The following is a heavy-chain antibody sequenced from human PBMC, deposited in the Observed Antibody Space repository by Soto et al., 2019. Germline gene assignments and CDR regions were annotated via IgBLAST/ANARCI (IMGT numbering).Heavy chain of an antibody. V-gene: IGHV3-23*01. CDR3: AKDRTPYGDTPDFQH. J-gene: IGHJ1*01. Sequence: GGSLRLSCAASGFTFSSYAMSWVRQAPGKGLEWVSAISGSGGSTYYADSVKGRFTISRDNSKNTLYLQMNSLRAEDTAVYYCAKDRTPYGDTPDFQHWGQGTLVTVSS. CDR2: ISGSGGST. D-gene: IGHD4-17*01. CDR1: GFTFSSYA.